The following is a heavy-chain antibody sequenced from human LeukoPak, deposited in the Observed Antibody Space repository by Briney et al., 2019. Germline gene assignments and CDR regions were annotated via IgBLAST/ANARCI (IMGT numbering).Heavy chain of an antibody. V-gene: IGHV1-24*01. CDR2: FDPEDGET. J-gene: IGHJ4*02. Sequence: GASVKVSCKVSGYTLTELSMHWVRQAPGTGLEWMGGFDPEDGETIYAQKFQGRVTMTEDTSTDTAYMELSSLRSEDTAVYYCATGDYYDSSGYYDYWGQGTLVTVSS. CDR1: GYTLTELS. D-gene: IGHD3-22*01. CDR3: ATGDYYDSSGYYDY.